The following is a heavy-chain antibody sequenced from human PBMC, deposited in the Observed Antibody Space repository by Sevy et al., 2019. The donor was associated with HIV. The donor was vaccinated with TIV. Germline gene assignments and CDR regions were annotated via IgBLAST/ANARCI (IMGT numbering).Heavy chain of an antibody. J-gene: IGHJ4*02. Sequence: SETLSLTCTVSGSSISSGGYYWSWIRQHPGKGLEWIGYIYYSGSTYYNPSLKSRVTISVDTSKNQFSLKLSSVTAADTAVYYCARADSSGWFDYWGQGTLVTVSS. CDR1: GSSISSGGYY. CDR2: IYYSGST. V-gene: IGHV4-31*03. D-gene: IGHD6-19*01. CDR3: ARADSSGWFDY.